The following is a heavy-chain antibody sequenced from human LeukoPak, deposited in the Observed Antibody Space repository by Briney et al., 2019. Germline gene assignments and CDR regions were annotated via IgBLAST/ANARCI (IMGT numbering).Heavy chain of an antibody. V-gene: IGHV3-23*01. CDR2: ISDSGGST. CDR1: GFTFSSYD. J-gene: IGHJ4*02. CDR3: ENNYYDSSGYSY. Sequence: PGGSLRLSCAASGFTFSSYDMSWVRQGPGKGLEWVSAISDSGGSTYYADSVKGRFTISRDNSKNTLYLQMNSLRAEDTAVYYCENNYYDSSGYSYRGQGTLVTVSS. D-gene: IGHD3-22*01.